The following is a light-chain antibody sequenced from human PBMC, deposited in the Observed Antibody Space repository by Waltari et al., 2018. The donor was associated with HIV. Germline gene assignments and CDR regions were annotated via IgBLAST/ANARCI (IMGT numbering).Light chain of an antibody. J-gene: IGLJ3*02. Sequence: QSALTQPRSVSGSPGQSVTISCTGTSRYVNNYNYVSWYQHHPGEAPKLVIFGVNKRLSGVPDRFSGSNSGNTASLTISGIQAEDGGRYYCCSYAGSTIRWVFGGGTQLTVL. CDR1: SRYVNNYNY. CDR3: CSYAGSTIRWV. CDR2: GVN. V-gene: IGLV2-11*01.